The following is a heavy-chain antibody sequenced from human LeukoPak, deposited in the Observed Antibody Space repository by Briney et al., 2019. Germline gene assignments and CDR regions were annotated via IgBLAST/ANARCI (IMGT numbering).Heavy chain of an antibody. D-gene: IGHD4-23*01. CDR3: AADGGGLSSVVTPRSSPFDY. V-gene: IGHV1-24*01. CDR1: GYTLNELS. Sequence: ASVKVSCKVSGYTLNELSMHWVRQAPGKGIEWMGGFDPADGETVYAHRFQGRLTMTEDTSTNTGYMELTSLRSEDTAVYYCAADGGGLSSVVTPRSSPFDYWGQGTLVTVSS. CDR2: FDPADGET. J-gene: IGHJ4*02.